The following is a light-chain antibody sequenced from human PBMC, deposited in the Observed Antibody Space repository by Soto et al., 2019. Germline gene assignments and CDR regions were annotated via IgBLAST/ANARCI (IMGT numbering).Light chain of an antibody. V-gene: IGKV3-20*01. J-gene: IGKJ1*01. CDR2: GAS. CDR3: QQYDSSPRT. Sequence: PGERATLFCRASQSVSINLAWYQQNPGQAPRLLIYGASNRATGIPDRFSGSGSGTDFILTISRLEPEDFAVYYCQQYDSSPRTFGQGTKVDIK. CDR1: QSVSIN.